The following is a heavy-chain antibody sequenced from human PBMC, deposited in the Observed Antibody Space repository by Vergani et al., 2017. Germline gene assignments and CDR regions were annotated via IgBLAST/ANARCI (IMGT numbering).Heavy chain of an antibody. D-gene: IGHD3-22*01. Sequence: QVQLQQWGAGLLKPSETLSLTCAVYGGSFSGYYWSWIRQPPGKGLEWIGENNHSGSTNYNPSLKSRVTISVDTSKNQFSLKLSSVTAADTAVYYCARGRIAAKYDSSGYYYEGNYFDYWGQGTLVTVSS. CDR2: NNHSGST. CDR1: GGSFSGYY. J-gene: IGHJ4*02. V-gene: IGHV4-34*01. CDR3: ARGRIAAKYDSSGYYYEGNYFDY.